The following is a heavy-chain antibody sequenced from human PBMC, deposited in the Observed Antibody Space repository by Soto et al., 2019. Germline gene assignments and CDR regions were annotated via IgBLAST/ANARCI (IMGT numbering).Heavy chain of an antibody. CDR2: INHSGST. V-gene: IGHV4-34*01. CDR3: ARGRIPGWAVTTHYIDV. J-gene: IGHJ6*03. CDR1: GGSFSGYY. Sequence: QVQLQQWGAGLLKPSETLSLTCAVYGGSFSGYYWSWIRQPPGKGLEWIGEINHSGSTNYNPSLKSRVTISVDPSKNQFSLKLSSVTAADTAVYYCARGRIPGWAVTTHYIDVWGKGTTVTVSS. D-gene: IGHD4-17*01.